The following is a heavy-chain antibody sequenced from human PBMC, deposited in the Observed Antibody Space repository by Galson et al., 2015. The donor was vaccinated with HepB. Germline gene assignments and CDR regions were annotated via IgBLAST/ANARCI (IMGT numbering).Heavy chain of an antibody. CDR1: GYTFTGYY. V-gene: IGHV1-2*06. CDR2: INPNSGGT. J-gene: IGHJ3*02. D-gene: IGHD3-3*01. CDR3: ARRGRTYYDFWSAELDAFDI. Sequence: SVKVSCKASGYTFTGYYMHWVRQAPEQGLEWMGRINPNSGGTNYAQKFQGRVTMTRDTSISTAYMELSRLRSDDTAVYYCARRGRTYYDFWSAELDAFDIWGQGTMVTVSS.